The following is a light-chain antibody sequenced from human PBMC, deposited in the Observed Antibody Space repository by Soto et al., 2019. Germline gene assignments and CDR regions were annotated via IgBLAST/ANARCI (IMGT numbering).Light chain of an antibody. Sequence: EIVMTQSPATLPVSPGERATLSYRASQSVSSNLAWYQQKPGQAPRLLIYGASTRATGIPARFSGSGSGTEFTLTISSLQSEDFAVYYCQQYHNWPPWTFGQGTKVEIK. J-gene: IGKJ1*01. CDR1: QSVSSN. CDR2: GAS. V-gene: IGKV3-15*01. CDR3: QQYHNWPPWT.